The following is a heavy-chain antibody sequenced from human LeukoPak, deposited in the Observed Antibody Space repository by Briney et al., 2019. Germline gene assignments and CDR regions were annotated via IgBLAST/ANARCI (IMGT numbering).Heavy chain of an antibody. CDR2: IYPGDSHT. J-gene: IGHJ5*02. CDR1: GYSFTSYW. Sequence: GESLKISCKGAGYSFTSYWIGWVRQMPGKGLEWMGVIYPGDSHTRYSPSFQGQVTISADKSISTAYLQWSSLKASDTAMYYCARALAARRAWFDPWGQGTLVTVSS. V-gene: IGHV5-51*01. CDR3: ARALAARRAWFDP. D-gene: IGHD6-13*01.